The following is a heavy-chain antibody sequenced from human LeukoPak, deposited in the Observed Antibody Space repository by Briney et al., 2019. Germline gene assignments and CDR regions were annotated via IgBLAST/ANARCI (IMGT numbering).Heavy chain of an antibody. CDR3: TSGTWMQLEVPDY. CDR1: GFTFINAC. Sequence: GGSLRLSCAASGFTFINACMTWVRQAPGKGLEWVGHIKSKNDGGTTDFAAPVKGRFTISRDDSKNTLFLQMNSLKTDDTAVYYCTSGTWMQLEVPDYWGQGTLVTVSS. J-gene: IGHJ4*02. V-gene: IGHV3-15*01. D-gene: IGHD5-12*01. CDR2: IKSKNDGGTT.